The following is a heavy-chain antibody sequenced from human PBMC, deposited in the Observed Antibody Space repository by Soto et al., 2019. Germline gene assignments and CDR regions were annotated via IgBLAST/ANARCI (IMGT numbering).Heavy chain of an antibody. V-gene: IGHV1-69*13. CDR3: AREKSGNYYGSGSYYNPWFDP. D-gene: IGHD3-10*01. CDR1: GCTFSSYA. Sequence: GASVKVSCKSSGCTFSSYAISCVRQAPGQGLEWMGGIIPIFGTANYAQKFQGRVTITADESTSTAYMELSSLRSEDTAVYYCAREKSGNYYGSGSYYNPWFDPWGQGTLVTVSS. J-gene: IGHJ5*02. CDR2: IIPIFGTA.